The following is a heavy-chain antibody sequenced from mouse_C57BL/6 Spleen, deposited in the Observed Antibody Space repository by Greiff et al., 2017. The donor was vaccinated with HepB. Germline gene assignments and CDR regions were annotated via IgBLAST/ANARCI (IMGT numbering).Heavy chain of an antibody. CDR3: TRLLYGNYPFDY. CDR2: IRNKANNHAT. J-gene: IGHJ2*01. CDR1: GFTFSDAW. Sequence: EVQVVESGGGLVQPGGSMKLSCAASGFTFSDAWMDWVRQSPEKGLEGVAEIRNKANNHATYYAESVKGSFTISRDDSKSSVYLQMNSLRAEDTGIYYCTRLLYGNYPFDYWGQGTTLTVSS. V-gene: IGHV6-6*01. D-gene: IGHD2-1*01.